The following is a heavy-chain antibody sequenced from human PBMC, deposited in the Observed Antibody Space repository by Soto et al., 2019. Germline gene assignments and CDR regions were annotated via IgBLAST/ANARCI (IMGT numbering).Heavy chain of an antibody. CDR1: GFTFGDFA. CDR2: IRGKAYGGTT. J-gene: IGHJ6*02. CDR3: SRFVLVAGFSYYGMHV. D-gene: IGHD6-19*01. Sequence: GGSLRLACTASGFTFGDFAMSWFRQAPGKGLEWVGFIRGKAYGGTTEYAASVKGRFTISIDDSKSIAYLQMNSLKTEDTSVYYCSRFVLVAGFSYYGMHVWGQGTTVTVS. V-gene: IGHV3-49*03.